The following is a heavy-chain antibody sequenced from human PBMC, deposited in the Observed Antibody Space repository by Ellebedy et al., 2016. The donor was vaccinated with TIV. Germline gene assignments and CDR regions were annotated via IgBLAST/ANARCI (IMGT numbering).Heavy chain of an antibody. CDR1: GYSFTTYW. CDR2: IDPSDSYI. J-gene: IGHJ4*02. CDR3: ARHMNTAMTNDH. Sequence: GESLKISCTGSGYSFTTYWISWVRQMPGKGLEWMGRIDPSDSYIKYSPSFQGHVTISVDKSISTAYLQWSSLKASATAMYYCARHMNTAMTNDHWGQGTLVTVSS. V-gene: IGHV5-10-1*01. D-gene: IGHD5-18*01.